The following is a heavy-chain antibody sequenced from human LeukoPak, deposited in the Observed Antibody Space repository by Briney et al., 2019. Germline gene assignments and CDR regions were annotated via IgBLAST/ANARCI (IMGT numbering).Heavy chain of an antibody. CDR1: GGTFSSYA. J-gene: IGHJ6*03. Sequence: GASVEVSCKASGGTFSSYAISWVRRAPGQGLEWMGGIIPIFGTANYAQKFQGRVTLPTHDSTSTAHMDLSSLRSEDTAVYYCAREAVDYDFWSGYYTGMSYYMDVWGKGTTVTVSS. D-gene: IGHD3-3*01. CDR2: IIPIFGTA. CDR3: AREAVDYDFWSGYYTGMSYYMDV. V-gene: IGHV1-69*05.